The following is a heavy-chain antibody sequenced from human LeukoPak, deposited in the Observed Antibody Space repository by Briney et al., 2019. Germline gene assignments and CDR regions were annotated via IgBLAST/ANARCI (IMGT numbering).Heavy chain of an antibody. J-gene: IGHJ6*02. V-gene: IGHV3-9*01. Sequence: GGSLRLSCAASGFTFDEYAMHWVRQAPGKGLEWVSGISWNSGSIGYADSVKGRFTISRDNAKNSLYLQMNSLRAEDTALYYCAKDKGAVAGYGMDVWGQGTTVTVSS. D-gene: IGHD6-19*01. CDR2: ISWNSGSI. CDR1: GFTFDEYA. CDR3: AKDKGAVAGYGMDV.